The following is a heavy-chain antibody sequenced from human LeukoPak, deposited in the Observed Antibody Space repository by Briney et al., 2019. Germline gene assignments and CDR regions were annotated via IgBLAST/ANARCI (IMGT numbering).Heavy chain of an antibody. CDR3: ARHLAGRIFTFDY. J-gene: IGHJ4*02. CDR2: IYYSGTT. D-gene: IGHD6-19*01. CDR1: GGSISPYY. Sequence: SETLSLTCIVSGGSISPYYWSWIRQPPGKGLEWIGYIYYSGTTNYNPSLKSRVTISVDTSKNQFSLKLNPVTAADTAVYYCARHLAGRIFTFDYWGQGTLVTVSS. V-gene: IGHV4-59*01.